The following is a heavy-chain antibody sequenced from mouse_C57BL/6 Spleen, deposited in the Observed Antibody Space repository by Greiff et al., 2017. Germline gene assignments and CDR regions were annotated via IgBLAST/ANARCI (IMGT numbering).Heavy chain of an antibody. CDR2: IYPGDGDT. Sequence: QVQLKQSGPELVKPWASVKISCKASGYAFSSSWMNWVKQRPGKGLEWIGRIYPGDGDTNYNGKFKGKATLTADKSSSTAYMQLSSLTSEDSAVYFCARGYYGSRPYYAMDYWGQGTSVTVSS. CDR3: ARGYYGSRPYYAMDY. CDR1: GYAFSSSW. V-gene: IGHV1-82*01. D-gene: IGHD1-1*01. J-gene: IGHJ4*01.